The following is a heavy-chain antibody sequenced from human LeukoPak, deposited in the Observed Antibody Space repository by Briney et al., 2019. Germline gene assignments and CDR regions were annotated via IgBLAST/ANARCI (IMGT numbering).Heavy chain of an antibody. J-gene: IGHJ4*02. CDR1: GFTFSSYG. Sequence: GGSLRLSCAASGFTFSSYGMHWVRQAPGKGLEWVAFIRYDGSNKYYADSVKGRFTISRDNSKNTLYLQMNSLRAEDTAVYYCAKDIVVVPAAQSGPTTDYWGQGTLVTVSS. CDR2: IRYDGSNK. CDR3: AKDIVVVPAAQSGPTTDY. D-gene: IGHD2-2*01. V-gene: IGHV3-30*02.